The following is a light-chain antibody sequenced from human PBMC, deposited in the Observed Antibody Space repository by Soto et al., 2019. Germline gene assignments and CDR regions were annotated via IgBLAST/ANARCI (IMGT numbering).Light chain of an antibody. CDR3: QQTYSTPQT. CDR1: QSISRY. J-gene: IGKJ1*01. V-gene: IGKV1-39*01. CDR2: AAS. Sequence: DIQMTQSPSFLSASVGDRVTITCRASQSISRYLNWYQQKPGKAPNLLIYAASSLHSGVPSRFSGSGSGTDFTLTISSLQPEDFAAYYCQQTYSTPQTFSQGTRVEIK.